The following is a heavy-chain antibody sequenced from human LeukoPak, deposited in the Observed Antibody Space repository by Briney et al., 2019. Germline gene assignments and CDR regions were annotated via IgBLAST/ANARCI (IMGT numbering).Heavy chain of an antibody. V-gene: IGHV3-30*02. CDR1: GFTFSSYA. CDR3: AKASSTSSLSAFDY. D-gene: IGHD6-6*01. CDR2: IRYDGSDK. Sequence: GGSLRLSCAASGFTFSSYAMHWVRQAPGKGLKWVAFIRYDGSDKYYADSVKGRFTISRDNSKNTLYLQMNSLRAEDTAMYYCAKASSTSSLSAFDYWGQGSLVTVSS. J-gene: IGHJ4*02.